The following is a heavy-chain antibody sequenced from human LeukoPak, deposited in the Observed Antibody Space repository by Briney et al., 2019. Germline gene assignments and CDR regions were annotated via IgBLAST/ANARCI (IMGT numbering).Heavy chain of an antibody. D-gene: IGHD3-22*01. CDR3: ARAEGSYDYTYYYYGMDV. J-gene: IGHJ6*02. Sequence: GGSLRLYCAASGFTFSSYSMSWVRQAPGKGLEWVSYITSSSSSIYYADSVKGRFTISRDNAKNSLYLQMNSLRDEDTAVYYCARAEGSYDYTYYYYGMDVWGQGTTVTVSS. CDR1: GFTFSSYS. V-gene: IGHV3-48*02. CDR2: ITSSSSSI.